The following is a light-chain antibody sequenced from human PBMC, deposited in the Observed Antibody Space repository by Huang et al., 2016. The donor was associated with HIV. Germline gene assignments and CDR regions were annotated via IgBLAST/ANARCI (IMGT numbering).Light chain of an antibody. J-gene: IGKJ2*01. V-gene: IGKV3-15*01. CDR2: GAS. CDR1: QSISSN. CDR3: QQYDDWPPYT. Sequence: EIVMTQSPATLSVSPGARATFFCRASQSISSNLAWYQQKPGQAPRLLIYGASTRATGIPARLSGSGSGTEFTLTISSLQSEDFAIYYCQQYDDWPPYTFGQGTKLEIK.